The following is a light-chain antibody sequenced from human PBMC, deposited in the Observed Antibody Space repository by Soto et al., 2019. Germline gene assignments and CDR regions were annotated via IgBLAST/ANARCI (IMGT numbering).Light chain of an antibody. Sequence: QSALTQPASVSGSPGQSITISCTGTPSNVGGYNLVSWYQQHPGRAPEHIISEGTQRPSRVSARFSGFKSGNTASLTISGLQSDDEADYYCCSYAGNGYVFGTGTKLTVL. J-gene: IGLJ1*01. CDR3: CSYAGNGYV. V-gene: IGLV2-23*01. CDR1: PSNVGGYNL. CDR2: EGT.